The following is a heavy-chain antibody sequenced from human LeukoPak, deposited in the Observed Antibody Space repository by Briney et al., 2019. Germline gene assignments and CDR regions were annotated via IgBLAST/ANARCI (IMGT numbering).Heavy chain of an antibody. CDR1: GGSISSYY. V-gene: IGHV4-4*07. Sequence: PSETLSLTCIVSGGSISSYYWSWIRQPAGKGLEWIGRIYSSGSTDYNPSLKSRVTMSADTSENQFSLKLRSVTAADTAVYYCARVGRVGPSDYGMDVWGQGTTVTVSS. J-gene: IGHJ6*02. CDR3: ARVGRVGPSDYGMDV. CDR2: IYSSGST. D-gene: IGHD3-10*01.